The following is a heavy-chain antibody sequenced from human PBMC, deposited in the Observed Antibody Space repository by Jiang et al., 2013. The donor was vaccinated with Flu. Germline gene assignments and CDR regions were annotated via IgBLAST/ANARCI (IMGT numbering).Heavy chain of an antibody. J-gene: IGHJ6*02. CDR2: ISGSGGST. CDR1: GFTFSSYA. D-gene: IGHD4-17*01. Sequence: VQLVESGGGLVQPGGSLRLSCAASGFTFSSYAMSWVRQAPGKGLEWVSAISGSGGSTYYADSVKGRFTISRDNSKNTLYLQMNSLRAEDTAVYYCAKEGSDGDYHYYYGMDVWGQGTTVTVSS. V-gene: IGHV3-23*04. CDR3: AKEGSDGDYHYYYGMDV.